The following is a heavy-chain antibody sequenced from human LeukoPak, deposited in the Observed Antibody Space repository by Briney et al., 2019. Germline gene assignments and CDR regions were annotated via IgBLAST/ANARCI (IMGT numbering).Heavy chain of an antibody. CDR3: ARVGSGWYWGYFDY. CDR1: GFTFSSYW. Sequence: GGSLRLPCAASGFTFSSYWMSWVRQAPGKGLEWVANIKQDGSEKYYVDSVKGRFTISRDNAKNSLYLQMNSLRAEDTAVYYCARVGSGWYWGYFDYWGQGTLVTVSS. CDR2: IKQDGSEK. J-gene: IGHJ4*02. V-gene: IGHV3-7*01. D-gene: IGHD6-19*01.